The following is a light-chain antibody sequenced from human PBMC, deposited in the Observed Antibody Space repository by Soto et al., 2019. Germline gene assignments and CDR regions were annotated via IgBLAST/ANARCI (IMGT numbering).Light chain of an antibody. CDR3: CSYATSFVL. Sequence: QSALTQPRSVSGSPGQSVTISCTGTSSDVGGYNYVSWYQQHPGKAPKLMIYDVSKRPSGVPDRFSGSKSGNTASLTISGLQAEDEADYCCCSYATSFVLFGGGTKLTVL. V-gene: IGLV2-11*01. J-gene: IGLJ2*01. CDR1: SSDVGGYNY. CDR2: DVS.